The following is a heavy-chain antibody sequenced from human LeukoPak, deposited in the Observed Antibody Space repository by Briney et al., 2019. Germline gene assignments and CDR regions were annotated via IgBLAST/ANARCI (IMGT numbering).Heavy chain of an antibody. CDR2: IYYSGGT. J-gene: IGHJ4*02. Sequence: PSETLSLIRTVSGGSINGYYWSWIRQPPGKGLEWIGYIYYSGGTNYSPSLKSRLTISLDTSKNQFSLKLSSVTAADTAVYYCARGGYYDGSGYFDYKYDYWGQGTLVTVSS. CDR3: ARGGYYDGSGYFDYKYDY. CDR1: GGSINGYY. V-gene: IGHV4-59*01. D-gene: IGHD3-22*01.